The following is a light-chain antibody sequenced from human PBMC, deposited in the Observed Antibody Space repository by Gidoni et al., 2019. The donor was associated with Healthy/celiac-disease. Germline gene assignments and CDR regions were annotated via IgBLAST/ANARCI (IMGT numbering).Light chain of an antibody. CDR2: QES. Sequence: SSELTHPPSVSVSPGQTASITCSGYKLGEKYACWYQQQQSQSPVLVIYQESKRPSGIPERFSGSNSGNTATLTISGTQAMDEADYYCQAWDSSTAPVVFGGGTKLTVL. V-gene: IGLV3-1*01. J-gene: IGLJ2*01. CDR3: QAWDSSTAPVV. CDR1: KLGEKY.